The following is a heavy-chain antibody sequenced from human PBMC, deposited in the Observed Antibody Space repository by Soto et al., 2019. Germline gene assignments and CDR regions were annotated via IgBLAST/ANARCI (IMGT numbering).Heavy chain of an antibody. Sequence: LRRSCAASGFTFSSYAMGWVRQAPGKGLEWVSAISGSGGSTYYADSVKGRFTISRDNSKNTLYLQMNSLRAEDTAVYYCAKEGFDPNYDFWSGYLYWFDPWGQGTLVTVSS. CDR2: ISGSGGST. D-gene: IGHD3-3*01. J-gene: IGHJ5*02. CDR1: GFTFSSYA. CDR3: AKEGFDPNYDFWSGYLYWFDP. V-gene: IGHV3-23*01.